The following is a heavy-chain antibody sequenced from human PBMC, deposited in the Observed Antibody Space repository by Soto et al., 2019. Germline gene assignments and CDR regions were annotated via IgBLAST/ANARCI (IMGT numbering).Heavy chain of an antibody. J-gene: IGHJ3*02. CDR1: GGTLSRYA. V-gene: IGHV1-69*13. Sequence: SPVKVSCKASGGTLSRYAISRGRQAPGQGLEWMGGIIPIFGTANYAQKFQGRVTITADESTSTAYMELSSLRSEDTAVYYCARDRYYYDSSGFHDAFEIWGQGTMVTVSS. CDR2: IIPIFGTA. D-gene: IGHD3-22*01. CDR3: ARDRYYYDSSGFHDAFEI.